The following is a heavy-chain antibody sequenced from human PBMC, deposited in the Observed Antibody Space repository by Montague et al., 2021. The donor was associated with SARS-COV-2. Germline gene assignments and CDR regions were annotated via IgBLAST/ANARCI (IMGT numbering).Heavy chain of an antibody. CDR1: GGFISSGNW. V-gene: IGHV4/OR15-8*02. Sequence: SETLSLTCAVSGGFISSGNWWSWVRQPPGKGLEWIGEIFHSGAAXXNPXXXGRLTISMDKSKNEFSLNLNSVTAADTAMYYCARDFVAAVPDRFDSWGQGVLVTVSS. CDR2: IFHSGAA. J-gene: IGHJ4*02. CDR3: ARDFVAAVPDRFDS. D-gene: IGHD6-13*01.